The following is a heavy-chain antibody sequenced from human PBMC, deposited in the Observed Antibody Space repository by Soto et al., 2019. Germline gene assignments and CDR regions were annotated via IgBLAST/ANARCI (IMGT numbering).Heavy chain of an antibody. J-gene: IGHJ1*01. CDR1: GFTFSMSA. D-gene: IGHD2-15*01. CDR2: ISGSGGST. CDR3: AKDGSSGCSGGSCYSRWKYFQH. Sequence: LRLSCAASGFTFSMSAMSWVRQAPGKGLEWVSAISGSGGSTYYADSVKGRFTISRDNSKNTLYLQMNSLRAEDTAVYYCAKDGSSGCSGGSCYSRWKYFQHWGQGTLVTVSS. V-gene: IGHV3-23*01.